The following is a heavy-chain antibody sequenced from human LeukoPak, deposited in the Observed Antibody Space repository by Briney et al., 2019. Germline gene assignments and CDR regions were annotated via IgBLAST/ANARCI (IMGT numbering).Heavy chain of an antibody. V-gene: IGHV4-34*01. CDR1: GGSSSDYY. D-gene: IGHD3-10*01. CDR2: INHSGAT. Sequence: PSGTLSLTCAVYGGSSSDYYWTWIRQSPGKGLEWIGEINHSGATDYNPSLKSRVTISVDTSKNQFSLKVRSVTAADTAVYYCARRVRGVIISFYYYNGMDVWGQGTTVTVSS. J-gene: IGHJ6*02. CDR3: ARRVRGVIISFYYYNGMDV.